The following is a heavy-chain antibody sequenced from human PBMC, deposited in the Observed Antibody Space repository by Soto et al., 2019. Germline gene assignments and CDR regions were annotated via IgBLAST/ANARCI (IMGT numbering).Heavy chain of an antibody. CDR1: GFTVSSNY. CDR2: IYSGGST. Sequence: GGSLRLSCAASGFTVSSNYMSWVRQAPGKGLEWVSVIYSGGSTYYADSVKGRFTISRDNSKNTLYLQMNSLRAEDTAVYYCASHYYYYYYGMDVWGQGTTVTVSS. J-gene: IGHJ6*02. CDR3: ASHYYYYYYGMDV. V-gene: IGHV3-53*01.